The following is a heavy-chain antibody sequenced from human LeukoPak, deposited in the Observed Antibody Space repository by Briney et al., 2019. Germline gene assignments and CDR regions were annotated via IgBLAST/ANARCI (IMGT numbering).Heavy chain of an antibody. CDR3: ARDKEMVGWFDP. J-gene: IGHJ5*02. Sequence: PGGSLRLSCAASGFTFSNALMNWVRQAPGKGLEWVSSISSSSSYIYYADSVKGRFTISRDNAKNSLYLQMNSLRAEDTAVYYCARDKEMVGWFDPWGQGTLVTVSS. CDR2: ISSSSSYI. CDR1: GFTFSNAL. V-gene: IGHV3-21*01. D-gene: IGHD5-24*01.